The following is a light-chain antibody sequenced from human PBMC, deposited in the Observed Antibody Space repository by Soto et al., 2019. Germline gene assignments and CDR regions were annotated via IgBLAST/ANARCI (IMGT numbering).Light chain of an antibody. CDR2: GAS. CDR3: QQYNNWPPVN. V-gene: IGKV3-15*01. J-gene: IGKJ3*01. Sequence: EVVITQSPATLSVSPGERATLSCRASQSVSSNLAWYQQKPGQAPRLLIYGASTRAAGIPARFSGSGSGTEFTLTISSLQSEDFAVYYCQQYNNWPPVNFGPGTKVDIK. CDR1: QSVSSN.